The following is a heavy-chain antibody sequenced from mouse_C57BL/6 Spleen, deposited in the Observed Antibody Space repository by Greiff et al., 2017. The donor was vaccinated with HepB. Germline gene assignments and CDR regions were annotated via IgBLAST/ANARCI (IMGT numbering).Heavy chain of an antibody. Sequence: QVQLKQSGPELVKPGASVKISCKASGYSFTSYYIHWVKQRPGQGLEWIGWIYPGSGNTKYNEKFKGKATLTADTSSSTAYMQLSSLTSEDSAVYYGARSPPYAMDYWGQGTSGTVSS. J-gene: IGHJ4*01. CDR1: GYSFTSYY. V-gene: IGHV1-66*01. CDR3: ARSPPYAMDY. CDR2: IYPGSGNT.